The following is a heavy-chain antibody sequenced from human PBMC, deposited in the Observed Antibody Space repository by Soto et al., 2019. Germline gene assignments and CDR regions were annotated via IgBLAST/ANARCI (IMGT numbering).Heavy chain of an antibody. CDR3: TIVRPERSKDV. D-gene: IGHD6-25*01. CDR1: GGTFSSSA. J-gene: IGHJ6*02. CDR2: IIPVFGTA. V-gene: IGHV1-69*06. Sequence: QVQLVQSGAEVKKPGSSVKVSCKASGGTFSSSAISWVRQAPGQGLEWMGAIIPVFGTAHYAQKFQGRVTIPADKPTSTCNMEQSSLRSEDTAVYYFTIVRPERSKDVWGQGTAVTAPS.